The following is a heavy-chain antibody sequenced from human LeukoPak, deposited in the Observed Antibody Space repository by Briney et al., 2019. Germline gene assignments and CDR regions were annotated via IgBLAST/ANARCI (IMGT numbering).Heavy chain of an antibody. CDR3: AREGDIVVVPAAPGDV. CDR2: IKQDGSEK. J-gene: IGHJ6*04. V-gene: IGHV3-7*01. CDR1: GFTFSSYW. Sequence: GGSLRLSCAASGFTFSSYWMSWVRQAPGKGLEWEANIKQDGSEKYYVDSVKGRFTISRDNAKNSLYLQMNSLRAEGTAVYYCAREGDIVVVPAAPGDVWGKGTTVTVSS. D-gene: IGHD2-2*01.